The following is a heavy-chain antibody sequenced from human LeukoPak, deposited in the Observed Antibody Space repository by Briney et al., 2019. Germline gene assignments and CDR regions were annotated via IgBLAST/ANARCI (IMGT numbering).Heavy chain of an antibody. CDR3: ARSAMGPFDY. Sequence: GGSLRLSCAASGLTFSSHSMNWVRQAPGRGLEWVSSISSSSSYIYYADSVKGRFTISRDNAKNSLYLRMNSLRAEDTAVYYCARSAMGPFDYWGQGTLVTVSS. V-gene: IGHV3-21*01. CDR1: GLTFSSHS. J-gene: IGHJ4*02. D-gene: IGHD5-18*01. CDR2: ISSSSSYI.